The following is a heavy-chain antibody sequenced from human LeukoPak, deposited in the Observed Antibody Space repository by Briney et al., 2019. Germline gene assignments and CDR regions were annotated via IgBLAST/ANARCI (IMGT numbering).Heavy chain of an antibody. CDR3: AKPPRHDYGDYRSLVDY. J-gene: IGHJ4*02. CDR1: GFTFSSYA. D-gene: IGHD4-17*01. Sequence: GGSLRLSCAASGFTFSSYAMHWVRQAPGKGLEWVTIISYDGSNKYYADSVKGRFTISRDNSKNTLYLQMNSLRAEDTAVYYCAKPPRHDYGDYRSLVDYWGQGTLVTVSS. V-gene: IGHV3-30*04. CDR2: ISYDGSNK.